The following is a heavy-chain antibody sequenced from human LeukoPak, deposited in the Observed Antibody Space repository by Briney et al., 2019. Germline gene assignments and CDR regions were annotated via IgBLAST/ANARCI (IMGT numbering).Heavy chain of an antibody. J-gene: IGHJ4*02. CDR1: GVSISAYY. CDR3: ARDPTTVTTIFDS. Sequence: KPSETLSLTCSVSGVSISAYYWSWIRQPAGKGLEWIGRTYPGESIYASENTNYNPSLKSRVSMSGDTSRDQVSLQLRSVTAADTAVYYCARDPTTVTTIFDSWGQGTLVTVSS. CDR2: TYPGESIYASENT. V-gene: IGHV4-4*07. D-gene: IGHD4-17*01.